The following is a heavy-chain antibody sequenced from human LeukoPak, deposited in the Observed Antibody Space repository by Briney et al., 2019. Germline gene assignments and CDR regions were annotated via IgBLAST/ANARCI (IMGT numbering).Heavy chain of an antibody. D-gene: IGHD1/OR15-1a*01. CDR2: IRSKPNKYAT. Sequence: GGSLKLSCAASGFTFSGSAMHWVRLAPGKGPEWVGRIRSKPNKYATGFAASVKGRFTISRDDSKNMAYLQMNSLKIEDTAVYFCASEQTYYFSLDVWGQGTTVTVAS. V-gene: IGHV3-73*01. CDR1: GFTFSGSA. J-gene: IGHJ6*02. CDR3: ASEQTYYFSLDV.